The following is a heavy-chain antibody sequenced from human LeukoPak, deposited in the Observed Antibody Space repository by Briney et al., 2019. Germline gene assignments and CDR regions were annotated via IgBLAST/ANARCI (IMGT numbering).Heavy chain of an antibody. J-gene: IGHJ6*03. CDR3: TTEKKQQQLVIYYYYYMDV. Sequence: GESLRLSSAASGFTFSNAWMSWVPQAPGKGLEWVGRIKSTTDGGTTDYAAPVKGRFTISRDDSKNTLYLQMNSLKTEDTAVYYCTTEKKQQQLVIYYYYYMDVWGKGTTVTVSS. V-gene: IGHV3-15*01. D-gene: IGHD6-13*01. CDR1: GFTFSNAW. CDR2: IKSTTDGGTT.